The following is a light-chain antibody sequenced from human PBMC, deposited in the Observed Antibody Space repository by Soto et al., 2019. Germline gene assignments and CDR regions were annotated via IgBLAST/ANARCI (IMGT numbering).Light chain of an antibody. CDR1: QTVTSSH. Sequence: EIVLTPSPGSLSLSPGERATLCSRASQTVTSSHLGRYQQKPGQAPRHLIYYASSRATGIPGRCSGSGSATDFTLTITRLEPEDFAEYYCEYYSTFGQGTKLEIK. V-gene: IGKV3-20*01. CDR2: YAS. J-gene: IGKJ2*01. CDR3: EYYST.